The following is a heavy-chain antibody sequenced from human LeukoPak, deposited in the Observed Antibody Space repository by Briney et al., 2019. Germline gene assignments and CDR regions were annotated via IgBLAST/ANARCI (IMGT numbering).Heavy chain of an antibody. V-gene: IGHV1-18*01. CDR2: ISTYDGNT. Sequence: ASVKVSCKASGYTFSNYGISWVRQAPGQGLEWMGWISTYDGNTNSAQKVEGRVTLTTDTSTSTVYMELRSLRSDDTAVYYCARDGLIIGSNSWFLGNFFDPWGQGTLVTVSS. D-gene: IGHD6-13*01. J-gene: IGHJ5*02. CDR1: GYTFSNYG. CDR3: ARDGLIIGSNSWFLGNFFDP.